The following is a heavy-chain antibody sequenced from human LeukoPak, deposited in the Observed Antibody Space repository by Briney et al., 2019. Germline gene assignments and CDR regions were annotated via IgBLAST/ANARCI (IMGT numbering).Heavy chain of an antibody. D-gene: IGHD2-15*01. CDR1: GYSFTSYW. V-gene: IGHV5-51*01. CDR2: IYPGDSDT. CDR3: ASAGDIVLGAIDY. Sequence: GESLKISCKGSGYSFTSYWIGWVRQMPGKGLEWMGIIYPGDSDTRYSPSFQGQVTISADKSITTAYLQWSSLKASDTAIYYCASAGDIVLGAIDYWGQGTLVTVSS. J-gene: IGHJ4*02.